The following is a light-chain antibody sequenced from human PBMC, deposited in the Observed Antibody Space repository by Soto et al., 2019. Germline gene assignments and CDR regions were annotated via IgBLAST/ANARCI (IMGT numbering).Light chain of an antibody. V-gene: IGKV3-20*01. CDR1: QSVSSSY. Sequence: EIVLTQSPGTLSLSPGERATLSCRASQSVSSSYLAWYQQKPGQAPRLLIYGASSRATGIPDRFSGSGSGTDFTLTISRLEPEDFAVYDCQQYGSSPTWTFGQGTKV. CDR2: GAS. J-gene: IGKJ1*01. CDR3: QQYGSSPTWT.